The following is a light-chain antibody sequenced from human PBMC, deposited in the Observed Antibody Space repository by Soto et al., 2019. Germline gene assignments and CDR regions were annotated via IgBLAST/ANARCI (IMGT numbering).Light chain of an antibody. CDR2: DAS. V-gene: IGKV3-11*01. CDR1: QSVSSY. Sequence: ELVMTQSPATLSLSPGERATLSCRASQSVSSYLAWYQQKPGQAPRLLIYDASNRATGIPARFSGSGSGTDFTLTISSLETEDFAVYYGQQRSNWPPITFGQGTRLEIK. J-gene: IGKJ5*01. CDR3: QQRSNWPPIT.